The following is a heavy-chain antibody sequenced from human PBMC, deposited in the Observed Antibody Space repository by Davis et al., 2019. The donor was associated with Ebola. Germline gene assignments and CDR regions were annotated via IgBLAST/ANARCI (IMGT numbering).Heavy chain of an antibody. CDR3: ARNRIAGSSSFYYYYGMDV. CDR1: GFTFSDYY. CDR2: INHSGST. J-gene: IGHJ6*02. V-gene: IGHV4-34*01. D-gene: IGHD6-6*01. Sequence: ESLKISCAASGFTFSDYYMSWIRQPPGKGLAWIGQINHSGSTNYNPSLKSRVTISVDTSKNQFSLKLSSVTAADTAVYYCARNRIAGSSSFYYYYGMDVWGQGTTVTVSS.